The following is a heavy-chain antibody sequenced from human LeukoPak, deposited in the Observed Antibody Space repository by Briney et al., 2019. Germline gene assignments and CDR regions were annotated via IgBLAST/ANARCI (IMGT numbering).Heavy chain of an antibody. CDR3: ARGRSGDFSDAFDI. J-gene: IGHJ3*02. D-gene: IGHD2/OR15-2a*01. V-gene: IGHV1-8*01. Sequence: ASVKVSCKASGYTFTSYDINWVRQATGQGLEWMGWMNPNSGNTGYAQKFQGRVTITRNTSISTAYMELSSPRSEDTAVYYCARGRSGDFSDAFDIWGQGTMVTVSS. CDR1: GYTFTSYD. CDR2: MNPNSGNT.